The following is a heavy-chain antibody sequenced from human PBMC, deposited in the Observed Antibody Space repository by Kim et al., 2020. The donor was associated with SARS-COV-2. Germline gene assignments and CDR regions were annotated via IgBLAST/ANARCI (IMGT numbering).Heavy chain of an antibody. CDR3: ARYVSSGWSPDDAFDT. D-gene: IGHD6-19*01. CDR1: GGTFSSYA. J-gene: IGHJ3*02. V-gene: IGHV1-69*04. Sequence: SVKVSCKASGGTFSSYAISWVRQAPGQGLEWMGRIIPILGIANYAQKFQGRVTITADKSTSTAYMELSSLRSEDTAVYYCARYVSSGWSPDDAFDTWGQGTMVTVSS. CDR2: IIPILGIA.